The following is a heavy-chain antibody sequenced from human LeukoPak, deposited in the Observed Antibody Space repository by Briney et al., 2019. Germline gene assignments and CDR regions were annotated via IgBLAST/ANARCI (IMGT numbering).Heavy chain of an antibody. CDR1: GGSISSSSYY. CDR3: ARGVLLWFGELSSWFDP. Sequence: SETLSLTCTVSGGSISSSSYYWGWIRQPPGKGLEWIGEIYHSGSTNYNPSLKSRVTISVDTSKNQFSLKLSSVTAADTAVYYCARGVLLWFGELSSWFDPWGQGTLVTVSS. CDR2: IYHSGST. J-gene: IGHJ5*02. V-gene: IGHV4-39*07. D-gene: IGHD3-10*01.